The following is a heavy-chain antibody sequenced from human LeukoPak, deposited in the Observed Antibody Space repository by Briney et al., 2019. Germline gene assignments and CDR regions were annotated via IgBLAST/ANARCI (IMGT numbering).Heavy chain of an antibody. CDR3: ATLTGTQLSP. J-gene: IGHJ5*02. CDR1: GGSISSSSYY. CDR2: IYYSGST. V-gene: IGHV4-39*07. Sequence: SETLSLTCTVSGGSISSSSYYWGWIRQPPGKGLEWIGSIYYSGSTYYNPSLKSRVTISVDTSKNQFSLKLSSVSAADTAAYYCATLTGTQLSPFGQGTLVTVSS. D-gene: IGHD1-7*01.